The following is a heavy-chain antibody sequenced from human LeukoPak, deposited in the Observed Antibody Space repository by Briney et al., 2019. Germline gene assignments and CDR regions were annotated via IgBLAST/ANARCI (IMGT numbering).Heavy chain of an antibody. J-gene: IGHJ4*02. CDR1: GFTFSSYG. CDR2: ISGSGGST. CDR3: AKWDPYGYSGYGFDY. V-gene: IGHV3-23*01. Sequence: PGGSLRLSCAASGFTFSSYGMSWVRQAPGKGLEWVSAISGSGGSTYYADSVKGRFTISRDNSKNTLYLQMNSLRAEDTAVYYCAKWDPYGYSGYGFDYWGQGTLVTVSS. D-gene: IGHD5-12*01.